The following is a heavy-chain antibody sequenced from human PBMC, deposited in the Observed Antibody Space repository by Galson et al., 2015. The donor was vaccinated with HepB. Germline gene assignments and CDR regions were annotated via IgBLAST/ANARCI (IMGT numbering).Heavy chain of an antibody. Sequence: SLRLSCAASGFTFSSYSMNWVRQAPGKGLEWVSSISSSSSYIYYADSVKGRFTISRDNAKNSLYLQMNSLRAEDTAVYYCAREGRLPYYDILAFDYWGQGTLVTVSS. CDR3: AREGRLPYYDILAFDY. V-gene: IGHV3-21*01. CDR2: ISSSSSYI. J-gene: IGHJ4*02. CDR1: GFTFSSYS. D-gene: IGHD3-9*01.